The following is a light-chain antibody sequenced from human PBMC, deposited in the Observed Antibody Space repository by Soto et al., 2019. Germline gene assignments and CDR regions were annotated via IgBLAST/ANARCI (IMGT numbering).Light chain of an antibody. J-gene: IGLJ1*01. CDR1: SSNIGRNY. V-gene: IGLV1-47*02. Sequence: QSVLSQPPSASGTPGQRVTISCSGSSSNIGRNYIYWYQQLPGTAPKLLIYGNTQRPSGVPDRFSGSKSGTSVSLAISGLRSEDDADYSCAAWDDSLRGYVFGTGTKLTVL. CDR2: GNT. CDR3: AAWDDSLRGYV.